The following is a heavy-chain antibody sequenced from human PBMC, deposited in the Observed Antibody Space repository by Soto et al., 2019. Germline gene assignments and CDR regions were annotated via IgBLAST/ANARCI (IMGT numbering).Heavy chain of an antibody. J-gene: IGHJ5*02. CDR3: ARVSDGSGYSLDP. D-gene: IGHD3-22*01. CDR1: GFTFSSYS. V-gene: IGHV3-21*01. CDR2: ISSSSSYI. Sequence: PGGSLRLSCAASGFTFSSYSMNWVRQAPGKGLEWVSSISSSSSYIYYADSVKGRFTISRDNAKNSLYLQMNSLRAEDTAVYYCARVSDGSGYSLDPWGQGTLVTVSS.